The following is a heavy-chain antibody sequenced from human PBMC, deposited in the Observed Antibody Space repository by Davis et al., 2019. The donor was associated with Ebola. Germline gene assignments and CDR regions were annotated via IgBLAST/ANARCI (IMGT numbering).Heavy chain of an antibody. J-gene: IGHJ3*01. Sequence: MPSETLSLTCTVSGGSVSSGYYYWSWVRQPPGKGLEWIGYIYYSGSTKNNPSLKSRVTISVDTSKNQFSLKLSSVTAADTAVYYCARDTKSSGWFDGFDVWGQGTLVTVSS. CDR1: GGSVSSGYYY. D-gene: IGHD6-19*01. V-gene: IGHV4-61*01. CDR3: ARDTKSSGWFDGFDV. CDR2: IYYSGST.